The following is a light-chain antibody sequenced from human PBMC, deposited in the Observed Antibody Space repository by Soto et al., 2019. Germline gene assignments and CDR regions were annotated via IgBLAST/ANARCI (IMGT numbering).Light chain of an antibody. V-gene: IGKV3-11*01. CDR2: GAS. J-gene: IGKJ4*01. CDR3: QQRGTWPPLT. Sequence: EVVMTQSPGTLSVSPGERASLSCRASQSVSGNLAWYQQTPGQAPRLLIHGASTRATGIPARFSGSGSETDFTLTISSLAPEDFAIYYCQQRGTWPPLTFGGGTKVDIK. CDR1: QSVSGN.